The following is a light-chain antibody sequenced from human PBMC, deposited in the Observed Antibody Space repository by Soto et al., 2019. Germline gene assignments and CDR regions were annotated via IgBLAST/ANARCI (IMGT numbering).Light chain of an antibody. J-gene: IGKJ1*01. CDR1: QSVSSY. CDR3: QQRSNWPPTWM. Sequence: EIVLTQSPATLSLSPGERATLSCRASQSVSSYLAWYQQKPGQAPRLLIYDASNRATGIPARFSGSGSGTDFTLTISSLEPEDCAVYYCQQRSNWPPTWMFGQGTKVEIK. CDR2: DAS. V-gene: IGKV3-11*01.